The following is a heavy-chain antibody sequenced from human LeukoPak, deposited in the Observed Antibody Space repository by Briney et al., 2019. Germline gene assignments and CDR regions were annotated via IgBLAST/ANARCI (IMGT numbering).Heavy chain of an antibody. D-gene: IGHD4-17*01. J-gene: IGHJ4*02. Sequence: GGSLRLSCAASGFTFSSYAMSWVRQAPGKGLEWVSAISGSGGSTYYADSVKGRFTISRDNSKNTLYLQMNGLRAEDTAVYYCAKFPGGGDDYGDKEGDYWGQGTLVTVSS. CDR2: ISGSGGST. CDR3: AKFPGGGDDYGDKEGDY. V-gene: IGHV3-23*01. CDR1: GFTFSSYA.